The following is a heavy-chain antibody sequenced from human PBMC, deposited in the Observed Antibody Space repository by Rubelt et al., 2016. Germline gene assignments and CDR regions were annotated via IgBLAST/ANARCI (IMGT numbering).Heavy chain of an antibody. D-gene: IGHD2-2*01. J-gene: IGHJ4*02. CDR2: ISYDGSNK. CDR3: ARGGTVPSSTSLVDFDY. Sequence: GFTFSSYAMHWVRQAPGKGLEWVAVISYDGSNKYYADSVKGRFTISRDNSKNTLYLQMNSLRAEDTAVYYCARGGTVPSSTSLVDFDYWGQGTLVTVSS. CDR1: GFTFSSYA. V-gene: IGHV3-30*04.